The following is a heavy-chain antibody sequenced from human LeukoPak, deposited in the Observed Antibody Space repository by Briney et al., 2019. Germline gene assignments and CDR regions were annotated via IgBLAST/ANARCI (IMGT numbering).Heavy chain of an antibody. Sequence: SETLSLTCTVSGGSIISGAFYWSWIRQHPGKGLEWIAYVHYSGSTYYNPSLKSRFTISVDTSQNQFSLKLRSVTAADTAVYYCAGDSGNSAFDYWGQGTLVTVSS. J-gene: IGHJ4*02. CDR1: GGSIISGAFY. D-gene: IGHD4-23*01. CDR2: VHYSGST. CDR3: AGDSGNSAFDY. V-gene: IGHV4-31*03.